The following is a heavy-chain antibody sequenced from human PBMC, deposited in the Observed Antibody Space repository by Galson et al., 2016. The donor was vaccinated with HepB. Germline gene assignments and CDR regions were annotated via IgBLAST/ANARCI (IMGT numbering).Heavy chain of an antibody. CDR3: AREGGGNSYAGHAFDI. CDR1: GFPFSSYM. D-gene: IGHD4-23*01. J-gene: IGHJ3*02. V-gene: IGHV3-74*01. CDR2: INSDGSTT. Sequence: SLRLSCAASGFPFSSYMMHWVRQAPGKGLVWVTRINSDGSTTIYADSVKGRVTISRDNAKKSLYLQLNSLRAEDTAVYYCAREGGGNSYAGHAFDIWGQGTMLTVSS.